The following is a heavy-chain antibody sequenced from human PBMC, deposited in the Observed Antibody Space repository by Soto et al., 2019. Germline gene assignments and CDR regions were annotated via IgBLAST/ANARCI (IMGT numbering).Heavy chain of an antibody. CDR1: GGSISSYY. J-gene: IGHJ5*02. CDR3: ARLGLTDDGWFDP. CDR2: IYYSGST. V-gene: IGHV4-59*01. D-gene: IGHD2-21*02. Sequence: LSLTCTVSGGSISSYYWSWIRQPPGKGLEWIGYIYYSGSTNYNPSLKSRVTISVDTSKNQFSLKLSSVTAADTAVYYCARLGLTDDGWFDPWGQGTLVTVSS.